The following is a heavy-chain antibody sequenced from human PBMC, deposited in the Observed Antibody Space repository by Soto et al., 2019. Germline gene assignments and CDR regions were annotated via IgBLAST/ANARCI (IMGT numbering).Heavy chain of an antibody. CDR3: AILDWNHAFDI. V-gene: IGHV3-66*01. CDR1: GFTVSSNY. J-gene: IGHJ3*02. Sequence: GGSLRLSCAASGFTVSSNYMSWVRQAPGKGLEWVSVIYSGGSTYYADSVKGRFTISRDNSKNTLYLQMNSLRAEDTAVYYCAILDWNHAFDIWGQGTMVTVSS. D-gene: IGHD1-1*01. CDR2: IYSGGST.